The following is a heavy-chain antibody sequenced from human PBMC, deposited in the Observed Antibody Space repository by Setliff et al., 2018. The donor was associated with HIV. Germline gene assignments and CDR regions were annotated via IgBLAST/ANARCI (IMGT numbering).Heavy chain of an antibody. V-gene: IGHV4-34*01. J-gene: IGHJ6*03. CDR2: INHSGSA. CDR3: ARDQAEYNFWSGYWGNYYYYMDV. D-gene: IGHD3-3*01. Sequence: SETLSLTCAVYGGSFSGYSWIWIRQPPGKGLEWIGEINHSGSANYNPSLKSRVTISLDTSRNQFSLKLSSVTAADTAVYYCARDQAEYNFWSGYWGNYYYYMDVWGKGTTVTVSS. CDR1: GGSFSGYS.